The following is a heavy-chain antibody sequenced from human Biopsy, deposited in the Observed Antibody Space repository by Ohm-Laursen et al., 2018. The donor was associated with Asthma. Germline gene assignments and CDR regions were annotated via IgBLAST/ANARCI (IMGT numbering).Heavy chain of an antibody. J-gene: IGHJ6*02. D-gene: IGHD3-10*01. CDR1: GYTFNSAG. V-gene: IGHV1-18*01. CDR2: LSVYNGNT. Sequence: ASVTVSCKTSGYTFNSAGITWVRQAPGQGLEWMGRLSVYNGNTKVAQKLQDRVTMLTDTSTSKAYMELRSLRSDDTAVYFCARAVDYSHYYGIDVWGQGTTVTVS. CDR3: ARAVDYSHYYGIDV.